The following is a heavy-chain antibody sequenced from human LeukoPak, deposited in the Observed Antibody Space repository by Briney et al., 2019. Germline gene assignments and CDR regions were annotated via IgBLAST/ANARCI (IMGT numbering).Heavy chain of an antibody. CDR1: GYTFTDYY. CDR2: INPNTGAT. Sequence: ASVKVSCKASGYTFTDYYLHWVRQAPRQGLEWMGWINPNTGATDYAQNFQGRVAMTRDTSISTAYMDLSRLRSDDTAVYYCARAAFYYDSSGHSPDFDYWGQGTLVTVSS. D-gene: IGHD3-22*01. V-gene: IGHV1-2*02. CDR3: ARAAFYYDSSGHSPDFDY. J-gene: IGHJ4*02.